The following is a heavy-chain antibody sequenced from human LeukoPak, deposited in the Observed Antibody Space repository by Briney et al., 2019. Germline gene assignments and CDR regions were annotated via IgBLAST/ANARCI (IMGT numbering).Heavy chain of an antibody. J-gene: IGHJ5*02. Sequence: PGGSLRLSCAASGFTLSSYSMNWVRQAPGKGLEWLSYIGSSGSPIYYADSVKGRFTISRDNSKNTLYLQMSSLRAEDTAVYYCVKDQDEIGQLVRWGQGTLVTVSS. CDR2: IGSSGSPI. V-gene: IGHV3-48*01. CDR1: GFTLSSYS. D-gene: IGHD2-15*01. CDR3: VKDQDEIGQLVR.